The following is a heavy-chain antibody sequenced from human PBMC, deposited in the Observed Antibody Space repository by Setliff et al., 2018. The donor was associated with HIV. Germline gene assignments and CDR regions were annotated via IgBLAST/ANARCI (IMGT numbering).Heavy chain of an antibody. CDR3: ARGIAARPSNWYFDL. CDR2: ISSSSSYI. CDR1: GFTFDNYG. Sequence: PGGSLRLSCAASGFTFDNYGMSWVRQVPGKGLEWVSSISSSSSYIYYADSVKGRFTISRDNAKNSLYLQMNSLRAEDTAVYYCARGIAARPSNWYFDLWGRGTLVTVSS. V-gene: IGHV3-21*01. J-gene: IGHJ2*01. D-gene: IGHD6-6*01.